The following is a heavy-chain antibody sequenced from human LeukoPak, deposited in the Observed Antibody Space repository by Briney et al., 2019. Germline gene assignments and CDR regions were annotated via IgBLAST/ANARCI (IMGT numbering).Heavy chain of an antibody. CDR1: GFTFSSYT. D-gene: IGHD6-13*01. J-gene: IGHJ4*02. CDR2: ISGSSYYI. V-gene: IGHV3-21*01. Sequence: GGSLRLSCAASGFTFSSYTINWVRQAPGKGLEWVSSISGSSYYIYYADSVRGRFTISRDNAKNSAYLQMNSLRAEDTAVYYCARDSKRIGITGYSSSWYLRYWGQGTLVTVSS. CDR3: ARDSKRIGITGYSSSWYLRY.